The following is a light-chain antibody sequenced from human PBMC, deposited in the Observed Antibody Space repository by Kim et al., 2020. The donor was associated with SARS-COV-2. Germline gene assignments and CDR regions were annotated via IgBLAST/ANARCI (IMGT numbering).Light chain of an antibody. Sequence: IVVTQSPATLSLSPGEGVTLSCKANQSLSNNLAWYQQKPGQPPRLLIYDASTRATGVPARFSGSGSGTEFTLTISSLRSEDFAIYYCQQYKNWPPWTFGQGTKVDIK. CDR1: QSLSNN. CDR2: DAS. V-gene: IGKV3-15*01. CDR3: QQYKNWPPWT. J-gene: IGKJ1*01.